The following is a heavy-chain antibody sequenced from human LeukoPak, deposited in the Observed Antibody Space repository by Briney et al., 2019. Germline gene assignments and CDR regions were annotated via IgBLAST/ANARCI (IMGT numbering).Heavy chain of an antibody. J-gene: IGHJ6*02. D-gene: IGHD2-8*01. CDR2: INPSGGRT. CDR1: GYNFISYY. Sequence: ASVKVSCKASGYNFISYYMHWVRQAPGQGLEWMGIINPSGGRTSYAQKFQDGVTMTRDTSTSTVYMELSSLKSEDTAVYYCAREDVVLVDAVRYYYYGMDVWGQGTTVTVSS. CDR3: AREDVVLVDAVRYYYYGMDV. V-gene: IGHV1-46*01.